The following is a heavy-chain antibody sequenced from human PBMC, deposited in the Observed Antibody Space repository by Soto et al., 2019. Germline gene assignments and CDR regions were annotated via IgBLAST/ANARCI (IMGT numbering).Heavy chain of an antibody. CDR1: GFTFTRYS. J-gene: IGHJ4*02. CDR3: ARESEELTSNFDY. D-gene: IGHD1-26*01. V-gene: IGHV3-21*01. CDR2: ISSTTNYI. Sequence: PGGSLRLSCAASGFTFTRYSMNWVRQAPGKGLEWVSSISSTTNYIYYADSMKGRFTVSRDNAKNSVYLEMNSLSAEDTAVYYCARESEELTSNFDYWGQGTLLTVSS.